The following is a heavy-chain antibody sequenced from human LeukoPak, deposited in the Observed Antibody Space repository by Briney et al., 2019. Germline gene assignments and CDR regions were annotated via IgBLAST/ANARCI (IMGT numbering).Heavy chain of an antibody. Sequence: GGSLRLSCAASGFTFSSYRMIWVRQTPGKGLEWVSTISSSSSTINYADSMRGRFTISRDNVKNSLYLQMNSLRAEDTAVYYCARVNDILTGFPSGNCFDYWGQGTLVTVSS. CDR2: ISSSSSTI. CDR1: GFTFSSYR. CDR3: ARVNDILTGFPSGNCFDY. J-gene: IGHJ4*02. V-gene: IGHV3-48*04. D-gene: IGHD3-9*01.